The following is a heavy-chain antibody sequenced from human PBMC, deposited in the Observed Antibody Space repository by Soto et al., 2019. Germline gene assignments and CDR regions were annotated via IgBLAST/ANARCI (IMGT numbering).Heavy chain of an antibody. V-gene: IGHV1-69*06. CDR3: ARDRTDSGYYSNWLDP. D-gene: IGHD3-22*01. Sequence: QVHLMQSGAGVTKPGSSVKVSCKASGGTFGSDAITWVRQAPGQGLEWVGRIIPIFGTTNYAQNLQGRVTISADKSTLTSYMELHSLTSDDTALYYCARDRTDSGYYSNWLDPWGQGTQVTVSS. CDR2: IIPIFGTT. J-gene: IGHJ5*02. CDR1: GGTFGSDA.